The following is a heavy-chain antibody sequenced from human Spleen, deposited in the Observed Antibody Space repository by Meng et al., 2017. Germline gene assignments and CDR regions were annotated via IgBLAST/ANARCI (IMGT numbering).Heavy chain of an antibody. J-gene: IGHJ4*02. D-gene: IGHD6-19*01. CDR2: IYHGGDT. CDR3: ASWIYSCGWQ. V-gene: IGHV4/OR15-8*02. Sequence: QVKLPGAGPGPVKPSGTLSLTCVVSGGSISSIDWWSWVRQPPGKGLEWIGEIYHGGDTNYNPSLKSRVTIAIDRSKNQFSLKLSSVTAADTAVYYCASWIYSCGWQWGQGTLVTVSS. CDR1: GGSISSIDW.